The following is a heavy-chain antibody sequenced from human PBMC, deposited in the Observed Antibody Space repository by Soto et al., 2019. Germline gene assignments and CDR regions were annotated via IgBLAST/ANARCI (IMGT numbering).Heavy chain of an antibody. J-gene: IGHJ4*02. Sequence: QVQLQQWGAGLLKPSETLSLTCAVYGGSLSGYYWSWFRQPPGKGLDWIGEINHSGSTNYNPSLKSRVTISVDTSKNQLSLKLSSVTAADTAVYYCARSMVAATSPLDYRGQRNLVTGSS. D-gene: IGHD2-15*01. CDR3: ARSMVAATSPLDY. V-gene: IGHV4-34*01. CDR1: GGSLSGYY. CDR2: INHSGST.